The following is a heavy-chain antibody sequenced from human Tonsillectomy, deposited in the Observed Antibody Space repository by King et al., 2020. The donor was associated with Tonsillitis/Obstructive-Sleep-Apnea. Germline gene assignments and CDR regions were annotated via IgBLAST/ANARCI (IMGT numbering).Heavy chain of an antibody. CDR3: TRTGRKDFWIGYYNA. J-gene: IGHJ5*02. Sequence: QLVQSGAEVKKAGASVKVSCKASGYTFTSNAISWVRQAPGQGLEWMGWINTLNGNTHREQKLQDRLTLTTDTSTTTAYMELRSLKSDDTAVYYCTRTGRKDFWIGYYNAWGQGTLVTVSS. CDR2: INTLNGNT. CDR1: GYTFTSNA. V-gene: IGHV1-18*01. D-gene: IGHD3-3*01.